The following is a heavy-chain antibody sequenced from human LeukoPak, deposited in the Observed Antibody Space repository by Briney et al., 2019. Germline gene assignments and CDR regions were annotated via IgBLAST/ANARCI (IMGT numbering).Heavy chain of an antibody. CDR3: AREGYCSSTSYRFLDY. V-gene: IGHV1-18*01. CDR1: GYTFTSYG. J-gene: IGHJ4*02. CDR2: ISAYNGNT. Sequence: ASVKVSCKASGYTFTSYGISWVRQAPGQGLEWMGWISAYNGNTNYAQKLQGRVTMTTDTSTSTAYMELRSLRSDDTAVYYCAREGYCSSTSYRFLDYWGQGTLVTVSS. D-gene: IGHD2-2*01.